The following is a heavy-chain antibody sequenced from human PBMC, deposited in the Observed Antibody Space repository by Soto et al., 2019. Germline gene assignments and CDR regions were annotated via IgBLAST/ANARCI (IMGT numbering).Heavy chain of an antibody. V-gene: IGHV1-18*01. D-gene: IGHD3-3*01. CDR2: ISAYNGNT. J-gene: IGHJ3*02. CDR3: ARVPKLFGVVMPPPDAFDI. Sequence: QVQLVQSGAEVKKPGASVKVSCKASGYTFTSYGISWVRQAPGQGLEWMGWISAYNGNTNYAQKLQGRVTMTTDTSTSTAYMELRSLRSDDTAVYYCARVPKLFGVVMPPPDAFDIWGQGTMVTVSS. CDR1: GYTFTSYG.